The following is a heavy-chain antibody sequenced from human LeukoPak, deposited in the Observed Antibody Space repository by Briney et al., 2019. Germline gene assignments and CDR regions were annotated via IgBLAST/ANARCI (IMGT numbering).Heavy chain of an antibody. CDR2: IRSKAYGGTT. V-gene: IGHV3-49*03. Sequence: GGSLRLSCTASGFTFGDYAMSWFRQAPGKGLEWVGFIRSKAYGGTTEYAASVKGRFTISRDDSKSIAYLQMNSLKTEDTAVYYCTRDPDYYDSSGYLNYYYYMDVWGKGTTVTVSS. D-gene: IGHD3-22*01. CDR1: GFTFGDYA. J-gene: IGHJ6*03. CDR3: TRDPDYYDSSGYLNYYYYMDV.